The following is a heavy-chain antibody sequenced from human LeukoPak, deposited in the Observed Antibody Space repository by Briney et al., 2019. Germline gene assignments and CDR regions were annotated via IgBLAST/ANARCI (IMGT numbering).Heavy chain of an antibody. CDR1: GYSITSGYY. J-gene: IGHJ6*03. V-gene: IGHV4-61*01. D-gene: IGHD3-22*01. CDR2: IYYSGST. Sequence: SETLSLTCTVTGYSITSGYYWGWIRQPPGKGLEWIGYIYYSGSTNYNPSLKSRVTISVDTSKNQFSLKLSSVTAADTAVYYCARDSYYYDSSGYYYYYYMDVWGKGTTVTVSS. CDR3: ARDSYYYDSSGYYYYYYMDV.